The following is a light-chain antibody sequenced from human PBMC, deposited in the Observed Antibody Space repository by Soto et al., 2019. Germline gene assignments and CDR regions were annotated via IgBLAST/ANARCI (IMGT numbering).Light chain of an antibody. CDR1: SSDIGSYNF. J-gene: IGLJ1*01. CDR2: EVS. V-gene: IGLV2-23*02. Sequence: QSALTQPPSASGSPGQSLAISCTGTSSDIGSYNFVSWYQHHPGKAPKLMMFEVSKRPSGVSYRFSGSKSGNAASLTISGLQAEDEADYFCCSYAGSSTPSFVFGTGTKVTV. CDR3: CSYAGSSTPSFV.